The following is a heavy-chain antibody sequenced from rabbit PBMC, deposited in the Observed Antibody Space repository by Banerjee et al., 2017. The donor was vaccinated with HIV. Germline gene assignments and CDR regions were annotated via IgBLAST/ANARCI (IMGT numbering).Heavy chain of an antibody. CDR1: GIDFSNYG. CDR2: IYPVAGAT. Sequence: ELVESGGGLVQPGESLKLSCKASGIDFSNYGISWVRQAPGKGPEWIAYIYPVAGATDYANWVNGRFTISLDNAQNTVFLQETSLTAADTATYFCARCYDVYGFAMDLWGQGTLVTVS. J-gene: IGHJ3*01. CDR3: ARCYDVYGFAMDL. V-gene: IGHV1S47*01. D-gene: IGHD6-1*01.